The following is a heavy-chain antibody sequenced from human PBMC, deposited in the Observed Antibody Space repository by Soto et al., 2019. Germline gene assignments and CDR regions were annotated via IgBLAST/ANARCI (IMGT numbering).Heavy chain of an antibody. CDR1: GFTFSDYW. J-gene: IGHJ5*01. V-gene: IGHV3-7*04. CDR2: IKFDGSEK. Sequence: PGLSLRLSCAASGFTFSDYWMSWVRQAPGKGPEWVANIKFDGSEKQYVDSVKGRFSISRDNSRSSLFLQMNSLRAGDTAVYYCVTDRGYCSSATCYSPRNHYFGSWGQDTLVT. CDR3: VTDRGYCSSATCYSPRNHYFGS. D-gene: IGHD2-2*01.